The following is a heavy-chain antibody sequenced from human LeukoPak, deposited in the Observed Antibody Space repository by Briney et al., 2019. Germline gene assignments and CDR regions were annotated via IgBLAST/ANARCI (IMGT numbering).Heavy chain of an antibody. V-gene: IGHV1-8*03. CDR2: MNPNSGNT. CDR3: ARDAIVGASDY. CDR1: GYTFTSYD. Sequence: ASVEVSCKASGYTFTSYDINWVRQATGQGLEWMGWMNPNSGNTGYAQKFQGRVTITRNTSISTAYMELSSLRSEDTAVYYCARDAIVGASDYWGQGTLVTVSS. J-gene: IGHJ4*02. D-gene: IGHD1-26*01.